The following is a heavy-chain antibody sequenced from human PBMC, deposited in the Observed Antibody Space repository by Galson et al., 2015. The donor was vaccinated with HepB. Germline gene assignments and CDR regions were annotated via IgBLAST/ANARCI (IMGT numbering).Heavy chain of an antibody. D-gene: IGHD6-19*01. Sequence: LSCAASGFSFTDHYADWVRQAPGKGLEWVARSKNKANGYTTEYAPSVKGRFAISRDDSKNSVYLQMNSLKTEDTAVYYCARSIAVASAYWGQGTLVTVSS. CDR2: SKNKANGYTT. CDR3: ARSIAVASAY. CDR1: GFSFTDHY. J-gene: IGHJ4*02. V-gene: IGHV3-72*01.